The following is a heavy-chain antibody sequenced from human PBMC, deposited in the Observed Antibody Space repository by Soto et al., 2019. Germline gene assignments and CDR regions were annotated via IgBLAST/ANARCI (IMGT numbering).Heavy chain of an antibody. D-gene: IGHD6-13*01. CDR2: IIPIFGTT. CDR1: GGTFSNYA. J-gene: IGHJ3*02. CDR3: ARELPPAPGSFREDALDI. Sequence: QVQLMQSGAELKKPGSSVKVSCQASGGTFSNYAISWVRQAPGQGLEWMGKIIPIFGTTNYAQNFRGRVTITADEYTTTAYMELSSLRSDDTALYYCARELPPAPGSFREDALDIWGQGTMITVSS. V-gene: IGHV1-69*15.